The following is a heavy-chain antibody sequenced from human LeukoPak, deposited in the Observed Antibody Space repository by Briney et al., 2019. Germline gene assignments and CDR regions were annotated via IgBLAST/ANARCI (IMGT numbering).Heavy chain of an antibody. Sequence: PGGSLRLSCAASGFTFSDYYMSWIRQAPGKGLEWVSYISSSGSTIYYADSVKGRSTISRDNAKNSLYLQMNSLRAEDTAVYYCARDLTGIVGATKGAFDYWGQGTLVTVSS. CDR3: ARDLTGIVGATKGAFDY. V-gene: IGHV3-11*01. CDR1: GFTFSDYY. CDR2: ISSSGSTI. D-gene: IGHD1-26*01. J-gene: IGHJ4*02.